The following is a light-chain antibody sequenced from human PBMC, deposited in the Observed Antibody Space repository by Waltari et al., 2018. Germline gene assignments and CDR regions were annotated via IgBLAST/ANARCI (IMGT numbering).Light chain of an antibody. J-gene: IGLJ2*01. V-gene: IGLV1-40*01. CDR3: QSYDSSLSAHVV. CDR2: ANS. Sequence: QSVLTQPPSVSGAPGQRVTISCTGSSPNIGAGYDVHWYQQLPGTAPKLLIYANSNRPSGVPDRFSGSKSGTSASLAITGLQAEDEAEYYCQSYDSSLSAHVVFGGGTKLTVL. CDR1: SPNIGAGYD.